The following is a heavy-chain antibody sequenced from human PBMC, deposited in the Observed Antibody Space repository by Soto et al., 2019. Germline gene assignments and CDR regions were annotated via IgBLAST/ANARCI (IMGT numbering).Heavy chain of an antibody. V-gene: IGHV3-33*08. J-gene: IGHJ4*02. D-gene: IGHD3-9*01. CDR2: MCYDGSYK. CDR3: AREGSLYYDILTGYYNGPFDY. Sequence: GGSLRLSCAASGFSFSSYSMNWVRQAPGKGLEWIAGMCYDGSYKYYADSVKGRFTISRDNSKNTLYLQMNSLRAEDTAVYYCAREGSLYYDILTGYYNGPFDYWGQGTLVTVSS. CDR1: GFSFSSYS.